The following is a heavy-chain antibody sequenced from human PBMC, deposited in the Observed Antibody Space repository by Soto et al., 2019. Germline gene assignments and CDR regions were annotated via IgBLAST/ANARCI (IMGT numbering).Heavy chain of an antibody. J-gene: IGHJ4*02. CDR1: GYSFTGYY. Sequence: VASVKVSCKASGYSFTGYYMHWVRQAPGQGLEWVGWINANSGGTKYAQKFQGRVTMTRDTSISTAYMELSRLRPDDTAVYYCASAWIQLWSEDYWGQGTLVTVSS. V-gene: IGHV1-2*02. CDR3: ASAWIQLWSEDY. CDR2: INANSGGT. D-gene: IGHD5-18*01.